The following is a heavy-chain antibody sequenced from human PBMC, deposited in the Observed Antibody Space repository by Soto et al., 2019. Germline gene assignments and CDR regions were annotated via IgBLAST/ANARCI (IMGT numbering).Heavy chain of an antibody. Sequence: QVQLVQSGAEVKKPGASVKVSCKASGYTFTSYGISWVRQAPRQGLEWMGWISAYNGNTNYAQKLQGRVTMTTDTSTSTAYMELRSLRSDDTAVYYCARAGVPTDAGYCSGGSCYDSWGQGTLVTVSS. D-gene: IGHD2-15*01. V-gene: IGHV1-18*01. CDR2: ISAYNGNT. J-gene: IGHJ5*01. CDR1: GYTFTSYG. CDR3: ARAGVPTDAGYCSGGSCYDS.